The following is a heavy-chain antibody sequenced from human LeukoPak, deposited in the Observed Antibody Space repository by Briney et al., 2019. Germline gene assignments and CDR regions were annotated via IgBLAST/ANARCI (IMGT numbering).Heavy chain of an antibody. V-gene: IGHV3-48*03. Sequence: GGSLRLSCVGSGFSLSSYEMNWVRQAPGKGLEWVSYISGSGRTIYYADSVKGRFTISRDNAKNSLYLQMNSLRAEDTAVYYRAREYTSSFDYWGQGTLVTVSS. D-gene: IGHD6-6*01. CDR3: AREYTSSFDY. J-gene: IGHJ4*02. CDR2: ISGSGRTI. CDR1: GFSLSSYE.